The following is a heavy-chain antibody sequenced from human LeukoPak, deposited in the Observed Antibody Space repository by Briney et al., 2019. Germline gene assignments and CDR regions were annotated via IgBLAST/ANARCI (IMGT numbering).Heavy chain of an antibody. Sequence: ASVKVSCKASGGTFSSYAISWVRQAPGQGLEWMGGIIPIFGTANYARKFQGRVTITADESTSTAYMELSSLRSEDTAVYYCASYSYAQNYYYYYYMDVWGKGTTVTVSS. CDR1: GGTFSSYA. CDR2: IIPIFGTA. CDR3: ASYSYAQNYYYYYYMDV. V-gene: IGHV1-69*13. J-gene: IGHJ6*03. D-gene: IGHD5-18*01.